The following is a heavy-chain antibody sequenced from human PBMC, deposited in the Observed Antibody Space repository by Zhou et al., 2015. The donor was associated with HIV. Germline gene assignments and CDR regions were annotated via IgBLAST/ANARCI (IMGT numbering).Heavy chain of an antibody. CDR1: GGTFSSYA. V-gene: IGHV1-69*12. CDR2: IIPIFGTA. CDR3: ARDGTSTLYSYGLYNWFDP. D-gene: IGHD5-18*01. Sequence: QVQLVQSGAEVKKPGSSVKVSCKASGGTFSSYAISWVRQAPGQGLEWMGGIIPIFGTANYAQKFQGRVTITADESTSTAYMELSSLRSEDTAVYYCARDGTSTLYSYGLYNWFDPWGQGTLVTVSS. J-gene: IGHJ5*02.